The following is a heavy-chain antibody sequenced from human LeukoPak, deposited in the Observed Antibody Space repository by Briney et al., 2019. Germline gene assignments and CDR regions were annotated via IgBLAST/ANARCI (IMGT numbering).Heavy chain of an antibody. CDR1: GFTFRIYE. D-gene: IGHD6-13*01. J-gene: IGHJ4*02. CDR3: AREGVAGDRGKLIDF. Sequence: GGSLRLSCAASGFTFRIYEMNWVRQAPGKGLEWVSYISGSGSTIYYAYSVKGRFTISRDNAKNSLYLQMNSLRAEDTAVYYCAREGVAGDRGKLIDFWGQGTLVTVSS. CDR2: ISGSGSTI. V-gene: IGHV3-48*03.